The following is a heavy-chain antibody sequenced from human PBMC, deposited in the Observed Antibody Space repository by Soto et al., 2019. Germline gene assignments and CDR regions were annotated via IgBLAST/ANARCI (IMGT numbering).Heavy chain of an antibody. CDR1: GYTFTSYG. CDR3: ARAVQYDILTGYYADYYYYGMAV. D-gene: IGHD3-9*01. Sequence: QVQLVQSGAEVKKPGASVKVSCKASGYTFTSYGISWVRQAPGQGLEWMGWISTYNGNTNYAQKRQGRVTMTTDTSTSTAYMELRSLRSDDTAVYYCARAVQYDILTGYYADYYYYGMAVWGQGTTVTVSS. CDR2: ISTYNGNT. J-gene: IGHJ6*02. V-gene: IGHV1-18*01.